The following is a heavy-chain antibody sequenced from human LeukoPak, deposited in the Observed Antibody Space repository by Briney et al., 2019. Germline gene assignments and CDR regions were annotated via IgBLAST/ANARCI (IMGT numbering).Heavy chain of an antibody. D-gene: IGHD6-13*01. CDR1: GYTFTGYY. CDR3: ASAWYSSSWSRPGDYYYGMDV. CDR2: INPNSGGT. J-gene: IGHJ6*02. V-gene: IGHV1-2*04. Sequence: ASVKVSCKASGYTFTGYYMHWVRQAPGQGLEWMGWINPNSGGTNYAQKFQGWVTMTRDTSISTAYMELSRLRSDDTAVYYCASAWYSSSWSRPGDYYYGMDVWGQGTTVTVSS.